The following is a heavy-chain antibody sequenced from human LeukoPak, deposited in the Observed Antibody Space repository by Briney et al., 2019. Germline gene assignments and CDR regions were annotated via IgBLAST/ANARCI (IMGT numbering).Heavy chain of an antibody. CDR3: ATSTRYDGLDI. CDR2: FDLEVGDT. J-gene: IGHJ3*02. Sequence: ASVKVSCKVSGYTLTELSIHWVRQAPGKGLEWMGGFDLEVGDTVYAQKFQGRVTMTEDTSTDTAYMDLGSLRSEDTAVYYCATSTRYDGLDIWGQGTMVIVSS. V-gene: IGHV1-24*01. CDR1: GYTLTELS.